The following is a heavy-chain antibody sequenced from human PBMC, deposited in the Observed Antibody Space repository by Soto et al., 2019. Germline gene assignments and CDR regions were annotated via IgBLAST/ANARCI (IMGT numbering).Heavy chain of an antibody. CDR2: IAASGATT. CDR1: GFSFGNYA. J-gene: IGHJ4*02. Sequence: PGGSLRLSCAACGFSFGNYAMSWVRQAPGKGLEWVSAIAASGATTYYADSVKGRLTVSRDNSKNTLYLQMNSLRAEDTAVYYCAKDRGGSGWRFDYWGQGTLVTVSS. V-gene: IGHV3-23*01. CDR3: AKDRGGSGWRFDY. D-gene: IGHD6-19*01.